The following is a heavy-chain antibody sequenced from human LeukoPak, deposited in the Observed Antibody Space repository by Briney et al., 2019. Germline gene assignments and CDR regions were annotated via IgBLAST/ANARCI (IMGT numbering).Heavy chain of an antibody. J-gene: IGHJ4*02. CDR1: GYSFTTYW. CDR2: INPGDSDT. V-gene: IGHV5-51*01. Sequence: GESLKISCKASGYSFTTYWIAWVRQMPGKGLEWMGIINPGDSDTRYNTSFQGQVTISADKSISTAYLQWSSLKASDTAMYFCARRAIGTSQAYFNYWGQGTLVTVSS. CDR3: ARRAIGTSQAYFNY. D-gene: IGHD2-21*01.